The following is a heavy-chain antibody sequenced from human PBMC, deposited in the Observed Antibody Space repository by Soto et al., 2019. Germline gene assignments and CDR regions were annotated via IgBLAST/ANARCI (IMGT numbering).Heavy chain of an antibody. CDR2: IIPIFGTA. J-gene: IGHJ3*02. CDR3: ARAQQTYYYDSSGYVAFDI. D-gene: IGHD3-22*01. Sequence: EASVKVSCKASGGTFSSYAISWVRQAPGQGLEWMGGIIPIFGTANYAQKFQGRVTITADESTSTAYMELSSLRSEDTAVYYCARAQQTYYYDSSGYVAFDIWGQGTMVTVSS. CDR1: GGTFSSYA. V-gene: IGHV1-69*13.